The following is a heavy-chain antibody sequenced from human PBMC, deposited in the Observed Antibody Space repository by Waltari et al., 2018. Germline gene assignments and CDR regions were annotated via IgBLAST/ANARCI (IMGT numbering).Heavy chain of an antibody. V-gene: IGHV1-24*01. CDR1: GFSLRVFS. CDR2: FDPEDRPTEDKP. Sequence: QVHLLQSGPEVKKPGASVKVSCKVSGFSLRVFSMHCVRLAHGKGPEWRGAFDPEDRPTEDKPIYAHQCQGRLRVTEDPSADTVYMELSSLTFEDTAVYYCARDSQLRTGYIFDYWGQGTLVTVSS. CDR3: ARDSQLRTGYIFDY. D-gene: IGHD3-9*01. J-gene: IGHJ4*02.